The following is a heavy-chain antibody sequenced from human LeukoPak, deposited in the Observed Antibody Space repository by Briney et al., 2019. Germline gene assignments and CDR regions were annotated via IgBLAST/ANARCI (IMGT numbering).Heavy chain of an antibody. CDR3: AREKDDAFDI. Sequence: GGSLRVSCAASGFTFSSYSMNWVRQAPGKGLEWVSSISSSSSYIYYADSVKGRFTISRDNAKNSLYLQMNSLRAEDTAVYYCAREKDDAFDIWGQGTMVTVSS. V-gene: IGHV3-21*01. CDR2: ISSSSSYI. CDR1: GFTFSSYS. J-gene: IGHJ3*02.